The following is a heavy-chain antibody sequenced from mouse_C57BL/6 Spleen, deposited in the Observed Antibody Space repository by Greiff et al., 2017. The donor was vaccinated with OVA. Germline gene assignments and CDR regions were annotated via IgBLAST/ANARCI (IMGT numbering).Heavy chain of an antibody. CDR1: GYTFTSYW. V-gene: IGHV1-55*01. CDR3: ARWGGYYVDYAMDY. J-gene: IGHJ4*01. Sequence: QVQLKQSGAELVKPGASVKMSCKASGYTFTSYWITWVKQRPGQGLEWIGDIYPGSGSTNYNEKFKSKATLTVDTSSSTAYMQLSSLTSEDSAVYYCARWGGYYVDYAMDYWGQGTSVTVSS. D-gene: IGHD2-3*01. CDR2: IYPGSGST.